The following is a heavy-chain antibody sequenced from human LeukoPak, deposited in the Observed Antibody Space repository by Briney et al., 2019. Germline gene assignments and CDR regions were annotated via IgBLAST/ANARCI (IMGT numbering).Heavy chain of an antibody. CDR3: ANARDDYGVDTIDS. V-gene: IGHV3-23*01. D-gene: IGHD3-3*01. Sequence: GGSLRLSCVTSGFTFNNYAMTWVRQAPGKGLEWVSAIRSSGATTYYADSVKGRFTISRDNSKNTVYLQMNSLRAEDTAIYYCANARDDYGVDTIDSWGQGTLVTVSS. CDR1: GFTFNNYA. J-gene: IGHJ4*02. CDR2: IRSSGATT.